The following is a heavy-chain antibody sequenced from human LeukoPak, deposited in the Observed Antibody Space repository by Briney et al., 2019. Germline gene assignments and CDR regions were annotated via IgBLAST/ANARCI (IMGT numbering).Heavy chain of an antibody. CDR2: INPNSGGT. CDR3: ARVLYSADFWSGYYTDGAFDI. J-gene: IGHJ3*02. Sequence: ASVKVSCKASGYTFTGYYMHWVRQAPGQGLEWMGWINPNSGGTNYAQKFQGRVTMTRDTSISTAYMELSRLRSDDTAVYYCARVLYSADFWSGYYTDGAFDIWGQGTMVTVSS. CDR1: GYTFTGYY. V-gene: IGHV1-2*02. D-gene: IGHD3-3*01.